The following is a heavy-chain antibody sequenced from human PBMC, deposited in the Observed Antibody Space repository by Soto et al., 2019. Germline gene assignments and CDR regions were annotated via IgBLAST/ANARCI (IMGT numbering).Heavy chain of an antibody. Sequence: GSLRLSCAASGFTFSSYAMSWVRQAPGKGLEWVSAISGSGGSTYYADSVKGRFTISRDNSKNTLYLQMNSLRAEDTAVYYCAKDLDIVVVPAAELYYYYYGMDVWGPGTTVTVSS. CDR3: AKDLDIVVVPAAELYYYYYGMDV. J-gene: IGHJ6*02. CDR2: ISGSGGST. V-gene: IGHV3-23*01. D-gene: IGHD2-2*03. CDR1: GFTFSSYA.